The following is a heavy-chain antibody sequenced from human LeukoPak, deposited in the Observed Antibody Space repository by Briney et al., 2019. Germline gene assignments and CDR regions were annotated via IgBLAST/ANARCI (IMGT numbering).Heavy chain of an antibody. CDR3: ARDQEAFDY. J-gene: IGHJ4*02. V-gene: IGHV1-3*01. Sequence: ASVKVSCKASGYTFTSYAMHWVRQAPGQRLEWMGWINAGNGNTKYSQKFQGRVTVTRDTSTSTVHMELSGLRSGDTAVYYCARDQEAFDYWGQGTLVTVSS. CDR1: GYTFTSYA. CDR2: INAGNGNT.